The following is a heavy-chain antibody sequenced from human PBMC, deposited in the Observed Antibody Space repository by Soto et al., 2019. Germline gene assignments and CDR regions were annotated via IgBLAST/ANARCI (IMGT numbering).Heavy chain of an antibody. V-gene: IGHV4-59*08. D-gene: IGHD6-19*01. CDR3: ARHSSGWSKFDY. Sequence: QVQLQESGPGLVKPSETLSLTCSVSGGSISNYYWSWIRRPPGKGLEWIGYIYDSGSTDYNPSLKRRVAISIDTCKRRFSLKLRSVTAADTAVYYCARHSSGWSKFDYWGQGTLVTVSS. J-gene: IGHJ4*02. CDR1: GGSISNYY. CDR2: IYDSGST.